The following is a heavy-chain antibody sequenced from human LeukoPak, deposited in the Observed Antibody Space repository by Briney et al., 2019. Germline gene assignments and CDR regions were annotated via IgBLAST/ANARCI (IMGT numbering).Heavy chain of an antibody. CDR1: GFMFSSYG. V-gene: IGHV3-30*18. J-gene: IGHJ4*02. CDR2: ISYDGRNK. CDR3: AKDASPFGELWFFDY. D-gene: IGHD3-10*01. Sequence: PGGSLRLSCAASGFMFSSYGMHWVRQAPGKGLEWVGVISYDGRNKNYADSVKGRFTISRDNSKNTLHLQVNSLRAEDTAVYYCAKDASPFGELWFFDYWGQGTLVTVSS.